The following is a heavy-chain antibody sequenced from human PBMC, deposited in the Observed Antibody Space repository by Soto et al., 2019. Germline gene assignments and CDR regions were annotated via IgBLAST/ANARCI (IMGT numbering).Heavy chain of an antibody. J-gene: IGHJ4*02. Sequence: ASVKVSCKASGFTFTSSAVQWVRQAPGQGLEWMGIINPSGGSTSYAQKFQGRVTMTRDTSTSTVYMELSSLRSEDTAVYYCASSQGMATAQDWGQGTLVTVSS. V-gene: IGHV1-46*01. CDR1: GFTFTSSA. D-gene: IGHD5-18*01. CDR2: INPSGGST. CDR3: ASSQGMATAQD.